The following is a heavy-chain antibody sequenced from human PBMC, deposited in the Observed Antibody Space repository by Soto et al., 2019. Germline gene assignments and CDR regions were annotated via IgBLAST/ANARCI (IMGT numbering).Heavy chain of an antibody. Sequence: GASVKVSFKASGGTFSRYAISWVRQAPGQGLEWMGGIIPFFGTAKNAQKFQVRVTITADKSTTTAYMELSSLRSEDTAVYYCERDRSEMATITALDYWGQGTLVTVSS. CDR3: ERDRSEMATITALDY. CDR1: GGTFSRYA. CDR2: IIPFFGTA. V-gene: IGHV1-69*06. J-gene: IGHJ4*02. D-gene: IGHD5-12*01.